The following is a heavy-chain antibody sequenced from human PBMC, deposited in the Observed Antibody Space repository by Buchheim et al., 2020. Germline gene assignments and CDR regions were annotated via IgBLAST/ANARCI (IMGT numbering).Heavy chain of an antibody. D-gene: IGHD3-10*01. V-gene: IGHV3-21*01. CDR3: ARDIRGGYYYYGMDV. J-gene: IGHJ6*02. Sequence: EVPLVESGGGLVKPGGSLRLSCAASGFTFSSYSMNWVRQAPGKGLEWVSSISSSSSYIYYADSVKGRFTISRDNAKNSTFLQMNSLRAKDTAVYYCARDIRGGYYYYGMDVWGQGTT. CDR1: GFTFSSYS. CDR2: ISSSSSYI.